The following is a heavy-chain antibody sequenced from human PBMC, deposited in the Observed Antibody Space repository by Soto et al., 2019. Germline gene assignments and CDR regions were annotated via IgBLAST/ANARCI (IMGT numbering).Heavy chain of an antibody. V-gene: IGHV3-11*01. J-gene: IGHJ6*02. CDR1: GFTFSDHY. Sequence: QVQLVESGGGLVEPGGSLRLSCATSGFTFSDHYMSWIRQAPGKGLAWVAYISGSGFTIYNADSVKGRFTISRDNAKNSVYLQMDSLRAEDTAVYYCARNTLSAAGSDNYGLDAWGRGTTVAVPS. D-gene: IGHD6-13*01. CDR3: ARNTLSAAGSDNYGLDA. CDR2: ISGSGFTI.